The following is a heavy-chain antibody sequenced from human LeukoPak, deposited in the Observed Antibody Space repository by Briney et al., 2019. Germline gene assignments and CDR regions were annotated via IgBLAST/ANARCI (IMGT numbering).Heavy chain of an antibody. J-gene: IGHJ4*02. D-gene: IGHD3-10*01. V-gene: IGHV3-23*01. CDR1: GFTFSSYA. Sequence: GGSLRLSCAASGFTFSSYAMSWVRQAPGKGLEWVSAISGSGGSTYYADSVKGRFTISRDNTKTTLYLQMKSLRAEDTAVYYCAKVGHREGYYYRSGISGGFDYWGQGTLVTVSS. CDR3: AKVGHREGYYYRSGISGGFDY. CDR2: ISGSGGST.